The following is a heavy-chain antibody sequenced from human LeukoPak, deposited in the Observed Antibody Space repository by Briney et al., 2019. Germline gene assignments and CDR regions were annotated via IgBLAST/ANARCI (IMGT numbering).Heavy chain of an antibody. D-gene: IGHD3-10*01. CDR1: GSTFSSYA. CDR2: ISGSGGST. CDR3: AKDPYYGSGSYLFDY. Sequence: GGSLRLSCAASGSTFSSYAMSWVRQAPGKGLEWVSAISGSGGSTYYADSVKGRFTISRDNSKNTLYLQMNSLRAEDTAVYYCAKDPYYGSGSYLFDYWGQGTLVTVSS. V-gene: IGHV3-23*01. J-gene: IGHJ4*02.